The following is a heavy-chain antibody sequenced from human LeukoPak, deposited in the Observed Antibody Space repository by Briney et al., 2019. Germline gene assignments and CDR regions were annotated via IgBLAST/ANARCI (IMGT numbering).Heavy chain of an antibody. J-gene: IGHJ4*02. CDR3: ARGLDILTGYDY. Sequence: GASVKVSCKASGYTFTGYYMHWVRQAPGQGLEWMGWINPNSGGTNYAQKLQGRVTMTTDTSTSTAYMELRSLRSDDTAVYYCARGLDILTGYDYWGQGTLVTVSS. V-gene: IGHV1-2*02. CDR2: INPNSGGT. D-gene: IGHD3-9*01. CDR1: GYTFTGYY.